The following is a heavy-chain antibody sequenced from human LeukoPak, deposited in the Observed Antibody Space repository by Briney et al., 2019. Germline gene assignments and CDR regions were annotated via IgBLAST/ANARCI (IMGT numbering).Heavy chain of an antibody. CDR3: ARGPRRWQLVLPYFDY. CDR2: IYSGGST. CDR1: GFTVSSNY. V-gene: IGHV3-53*01. J-gene: IGHJ4*02. Sequence: GGSLRLSCAASGFTVSSNYMSWVRQAPGKGLEWVSVIYSGGSTYYADSVKGRFTISRDNSKNTLYLQMNSLRAEDTAVYYCARGPRRWQLVLPYFDYWGQGTLVTVSS. D-gene: IGHD6-13*01.